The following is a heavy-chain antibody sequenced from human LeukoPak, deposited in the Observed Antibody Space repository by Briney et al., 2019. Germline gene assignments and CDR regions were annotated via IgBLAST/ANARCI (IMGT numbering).Heavy chain of an antibody. CDR2: INAGNGNT. V-gene: IGHV1-3*01. CDR3: ARDGVGIGTTGEHDAFDI. J-gene: IGHJ3*02. D-gene: IGHD1-1*01. CDR1: GYTFTSYA. Sequence: GASVKVSCKASGYTFTSYAMHWVRQAPGQRLEWMGWINAGNGNTKYSQKFQGRVTITRDTSASTAYMELSSLRSEDTAVYYCARDGVGIGTTGEHDAFDIWGQGTMVTVSS.